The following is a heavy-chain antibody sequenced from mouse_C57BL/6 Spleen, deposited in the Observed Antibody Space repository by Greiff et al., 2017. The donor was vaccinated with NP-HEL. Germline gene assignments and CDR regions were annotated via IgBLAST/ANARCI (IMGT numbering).Heavy chain of an antibody. CDR2: IDPSDSYT. CDR1: GYTFTSYW. J-gene: IGHJ4*01. V-gene: IGHV1-50*01. Sequence: QVQLQQPGAELVKPGASVKLSCKASGYTFTSYWMQWVKQRPGQGLEWIGEIDPSDSYTTYNQKFKGKATLTVDTSSSTAYMQLSSLTSEDSAVYYCAPLRRGYYYAMDYWGQGTSVTVSS. CDR3: APLRRGYYYAMDY. D-gene: IGHD2-12*01.